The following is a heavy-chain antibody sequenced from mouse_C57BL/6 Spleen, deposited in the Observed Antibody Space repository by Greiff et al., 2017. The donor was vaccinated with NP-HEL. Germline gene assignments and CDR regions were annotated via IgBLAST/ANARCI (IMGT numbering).Heavy chain of an antibody. CDR2: ISYSGST. V-gene: IGHV3-2*02. J-gene: IGHJ2*01. Sequence: DVQLQESGPGLVKPSQSLSLTCTVTGYSITSGYGWNWNRQFPGNKLEWMGYISYSGSTNYKPSLKSRISITRDTSHNQFFLQFNAVTTEDTAPYYCARTAMIKYWGQGTTLIVSS. CDR3: ARTAMIKY. D-gene: IGHD1-2*01. CDR1: GYSITSGYG.